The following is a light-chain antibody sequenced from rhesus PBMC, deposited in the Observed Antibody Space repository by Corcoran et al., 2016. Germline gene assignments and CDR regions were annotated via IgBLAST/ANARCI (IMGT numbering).Light chain of an antibody. CDR1: SSDVGGNSY. CDR3: CSYTASDTFI. V-gene: IGLV2S7*01. Sequence: APTQPPSVSGSPGQSVTISCTGTSSDVGGNSYVSWYQQHPGKVPKLLIYRVTERPSGVSDRFSGSRSGNTASLTLSVLQAEDEADYFCCSYTASDTFIFGTGTRLTVL. CDR2: RVT. J-gene: IGLJ1*01.